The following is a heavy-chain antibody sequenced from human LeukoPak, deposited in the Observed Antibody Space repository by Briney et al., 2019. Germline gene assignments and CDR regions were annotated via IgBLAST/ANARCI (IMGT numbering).Heavy chain of an antibody. J-gene: IGHJ4*02. Sequence: ASVKVSCKASGYTFTAYYIHWVRQAPGQGLEWMGWNNPNTGGTNYAQNFQGRVTMTRDTSISTAYMELSRLRSDDTAVYYCARGGGLLGYCSAGSCYPAPFDYWGQGTLVTVSS. CDR2: NNPNTGGT. V-gene: IGHV1-2*02. CDR1: GYTFTAYY. CDR3: ARGGGLLGYCSAGSCYPAPFDY. D-gene: IGHD2-15*01.